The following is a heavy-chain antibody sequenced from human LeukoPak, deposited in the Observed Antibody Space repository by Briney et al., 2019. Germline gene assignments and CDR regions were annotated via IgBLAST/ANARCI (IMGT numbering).Heavy chain of an antibody. D-gene: IGHD6-13*01. CDR1: GYTFTSYG. CDR2: ISAYNGNT. Sequence: ASVKVSCKASGYTFTSYGISWVRQAPGQGLEWMGWISAYNGNTNYAQKLQGRVTMTTDTSTGTAYMELRSLRSDDTAVYYCARVASSSSWTDYYYYYYMDVWGKGTTVTISS. J-gene: IGHJ6*03. CDR3: ARVASSSSWTDYYYYYYMDV. V-gene: IGHV1-18*01.